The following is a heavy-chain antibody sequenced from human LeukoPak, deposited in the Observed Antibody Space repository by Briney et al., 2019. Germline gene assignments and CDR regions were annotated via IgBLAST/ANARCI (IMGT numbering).Heavy chain of an antibody. CDR2: ISYDGSNK. J-gene: IGHJ4*02. V-gene: IGHV3-30*04. D-gene: IGHD3-22*01. Sequence: GGSLRLSCAASGFTFSDYAMHWVRQAPGKGLEWVAVISYDGSNKYYADSVKGRFTISRDNSKNTLYLQMNSLRAEDTAVYYCARDESFYDSSGYYYVWGQGTLVTVSS. CDR1: GFTFSDYA. CDR3: ARDESFYDSSGYYYV.